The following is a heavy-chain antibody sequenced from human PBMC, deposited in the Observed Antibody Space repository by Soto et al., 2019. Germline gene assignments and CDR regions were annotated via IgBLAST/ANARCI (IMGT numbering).Heavy chain of an antibody. CDR3: TKDQIELCSSSSCFCMDV. D-gene: IGHD2-2*01. CDR2: ISYDGSAK. V-gene: IGHV3-30*18. Sequence: QVQLVESGGGVVQPGRSLRLSCAASGFTFSTYGMHWVRQAPGKGLEWVAVISYDGSAKYYTDSVKGRFTISRDNSKSTVYLQMNSLRAEDTAVYFCTKDQIELCSSSSCFCMDVWGQGTTVTVSS. CDR1: GFTFSTYG. J-gene: IGHJ6*02.